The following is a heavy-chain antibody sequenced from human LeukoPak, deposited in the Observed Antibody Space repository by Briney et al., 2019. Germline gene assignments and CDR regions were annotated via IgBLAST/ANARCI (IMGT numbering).Heavy chain of an antibody. CDR2: INSDGNST. CDR1: GFTFSSYW. J-gene: IGHJ4*02. CDR3: ARGAYSGYDPPAADY. D-gene: IGHD5-12*01. V-gene: IGHV3-74*01. Sequence: GGSLRLSCAASGFTFSSYWMHWVRQAPGKGLVWVSRINSDGNSTSYADSVKGRFTISRDNAKNTLYLQMNSLRAEDTAVYYCARGAYSGYDPPAADYWGQGTLVTVSS.